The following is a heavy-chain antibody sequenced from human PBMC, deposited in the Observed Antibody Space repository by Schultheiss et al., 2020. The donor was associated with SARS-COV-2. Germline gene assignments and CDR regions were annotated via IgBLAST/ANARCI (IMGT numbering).Heavy chain of an antibody. J-gene: IGHJ4*02. CDR2: IYHSGST. CDR1: GGSISSSSYY. V-gene: IGHV4-39*07. D-gene: IGHD6-19*01. Sequence: SETLSLTCTVSGGSISSSSYYWGWIRQPPGKGLEWIGSIYHSGSTYYNPSLKSRVTISVDTSKNQFSLKLSSVTAADTAVYYCARGLAVAGTYFDYWGQGTLVTVSS. CDR3: ARGLAVAGTYFDY.